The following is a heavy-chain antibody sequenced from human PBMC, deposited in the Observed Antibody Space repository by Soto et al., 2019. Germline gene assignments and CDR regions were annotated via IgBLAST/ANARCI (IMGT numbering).Heavy chain of an antibody. CDR1: GGTFSIHA. D-gene: IGHD3-22*01. J-gene: IGHJ3*01. CDR2: IIPIFGTA. Sequence: SLMVSYKDSGGTFSIHAISWVLQAPGQGLGWMGGIIPIFGTANYAQKFQGRVTITADKSTSTAYMELSSLRSEDTAVYYCARIRKYYYESSGYSRFFD. V-gene: IGHV1-69*06. CDR3: ARIRKYYYESSGYSRFFD.